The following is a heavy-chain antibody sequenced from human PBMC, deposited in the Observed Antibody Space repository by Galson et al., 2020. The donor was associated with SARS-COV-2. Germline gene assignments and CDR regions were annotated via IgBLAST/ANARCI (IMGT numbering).Heavy chain of an antibody. CDR3: ARATGRITMIVVVIDAFDI. V-gene: IGHV3-66*01. CDR2: IYSGGST. J-gene: IGHJ3*02. D-gene: IGHD3-22*01. Sequence: TGGSLRLSCEASGFTVSSNYMCWVRQAPGKGLEWVSGIYSGGSTYYADSVKGRFTISRDNSRNTLYLQMSSLRAADTAVYYCARATGRITMIVVVIDAFDIWGQGTMVTVSS. CDR1: GFTVSSNY.